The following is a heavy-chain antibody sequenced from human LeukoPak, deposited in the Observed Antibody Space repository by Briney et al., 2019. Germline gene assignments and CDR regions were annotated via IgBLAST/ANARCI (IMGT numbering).Heavy chain of an antibody. CDR3: ARDQEGFDY. CDR1: GYTFTNNY. CDR2: IYPRDGST. J-gene: IGHJ4*02. V-gene: IGHV1-46*01. Sequence: ASVKVPCKASGYTFTNNYLHWVRQAPGQGLEWMGMIYPRDGSTSYAQNFQGRVTVTRDTSTTTVHMELRGLRSEDTAVYYCARDQEGFDYWGQGTVVTVSS.